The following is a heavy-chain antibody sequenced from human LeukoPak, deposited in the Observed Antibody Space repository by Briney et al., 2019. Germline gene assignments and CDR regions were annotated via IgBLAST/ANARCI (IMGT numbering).Heavy chain of an antibody. V-gene: IGHV3-30*18. CDR2: ISYDGSNK. Sequence: PGGSLRLSCAASGFTFSSYGMHWVRQAPGKGLEWVAVISYDGSNKYYADSVKGRFTISRDNSKSTLYLQMNSLRAEDTAVYYCAKDSSDPYYYYGMDVWGQGTTVTVSS. CDR1: GFTFSSYG. CDR3: AKDSSDPYYYYGMDV. J-gene: IGHJ6*02. D-gene: IGHD6-6*01.